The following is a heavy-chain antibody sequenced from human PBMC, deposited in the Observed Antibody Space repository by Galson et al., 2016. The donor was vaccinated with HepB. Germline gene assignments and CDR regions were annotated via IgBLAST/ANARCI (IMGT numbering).Heavy chain of an antibody. CDR1: GDSVYNNGAA. D-gene: IGHD3-10*01. CDR3: ARAVMLGRGMDV. V-gene: IGHV6-1*01. CDR2: TFYRSTWEN. J-gene: IGHJ6*02. Sequence: CAISGDSVYNNGAAWVWIRQSPSRGLEWLGRTFYRSTWENHYAGSVINRITISPDTSRNQLSLHLHSLTPEDTAVYYCARAVMLGRGMDVWGQGTTVTVS.